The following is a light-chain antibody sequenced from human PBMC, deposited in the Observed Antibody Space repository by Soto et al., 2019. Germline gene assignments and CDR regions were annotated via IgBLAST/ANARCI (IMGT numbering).Light chain of an antibody. V-gene: IGLV3-21*04. Sequence: SYELTQPPSVSVAPGQTARITCGGNNIGSKSVHWYQQKPGQAPVLVIYYDNDRPSGIPERFSGSNSGNTATLTIGRVEAGDEGDYYCQAWDSGTDHYVFGTGTKLTVL. CDR2: YDN. CDR3: QAWDSGTDHYV. J-gene: IGLJ1*01. CDR1: NIGSKS.